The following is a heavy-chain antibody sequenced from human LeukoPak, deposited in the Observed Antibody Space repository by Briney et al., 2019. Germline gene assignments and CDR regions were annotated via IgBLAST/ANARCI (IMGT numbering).Heavy chain of an antibody. Sequence: GGSLRLSCTASGFIFNNYAMSWVRQVPGQGLEWVSTISQGGETPYYADSVKGRFTVSRDNSKNTLYLQIDSLSAEDTAVYYCARLVIPSHSRWFDPWGQGTLVTVSS. V-gene: IGHV3-23*01. D-gene: IGHD2-21*01. CDR1: GFIFNNYA. CDR2: ISQGGETP. J-gene: IGHJ5*02. CDR3: ARLVIPSHSRWFDP.